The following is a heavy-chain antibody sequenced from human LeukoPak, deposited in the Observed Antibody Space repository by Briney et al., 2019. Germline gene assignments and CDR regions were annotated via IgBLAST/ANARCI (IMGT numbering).Heavy chain of an antibody. Sequence: PGGSLRLSCAASGFTFSSYAMHWVRQAPGKGLEWVAVIWYDGSNKYYADSVKGRFTISRDNSKNTLYLQMNSLRAEDTAVYYCARDEAIQLWLRGFDYWGQGTLVTVSS. D-gene: IGHD5-18*01. CDR1: GFTFSSYA. CDR2: IWYDGSNK. CDR3: ARDEAIQLWLRGFDY. J-gene: IGHJ4*02. V-gene: IGHV3-33*08.